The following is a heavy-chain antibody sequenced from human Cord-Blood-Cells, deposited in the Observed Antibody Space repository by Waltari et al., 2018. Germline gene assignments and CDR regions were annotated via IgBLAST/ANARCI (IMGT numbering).Heavy chain of an antibody. CDR1: GYSISSGYY. Sequence: QVQLQESGPGLVKPSETLSLTCAVSGYSISSGYYWGWIRQPPGKGLEWIGSIYHSGSTDYTPALKSLVTISVDTSKNQFSLKLSSVTAADTAVYYCARSGAAAVKVDYWGQGTLVTVSS. CDR2: IYHSGST. D-gene: IGHD6-13*01. V-gene: IGHV4-38-2*01. J-gene: IGHJ4*02. CDR3: ARSGAAAVKVDY.